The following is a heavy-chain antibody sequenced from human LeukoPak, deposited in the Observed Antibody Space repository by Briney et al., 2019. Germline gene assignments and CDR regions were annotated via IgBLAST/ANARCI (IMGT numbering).Heavy chain of an antibody. Sequence: ASVKVSCTASGYTFTSYYMHWVRQAPGQGLEWMGIINPSGGSTSYAQKFQGRVTMTRVTSTSTVYMELSSLRSEDTAVYYCAREGGYSSSWYPGYYYGMDVWGQGTTVTVSS. D-gene: IGHD6-13*01. CDR1: GYTFTSYY. V-gene: IGHV1-46*01. CDR3: AREGGYSSSWYPGYYYGMDV. J-gene: IGHJ6*02. CDR2: INPSGGST.